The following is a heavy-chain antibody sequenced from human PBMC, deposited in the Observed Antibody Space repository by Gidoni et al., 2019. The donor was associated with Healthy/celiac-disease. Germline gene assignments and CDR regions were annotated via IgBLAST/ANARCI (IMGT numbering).Heavy chain of an antibody. Sequence: QVQLAQSGAEVKKPGAYVKVSCQPSGHTFTSYGISWVRQAPGQGLEWMGWITAYNGNANYAQKLQGGVTMTTDTSTSTDYMELRSLRSDDAAVYYCARDLGGSHSPRRLDYWGQGTLVTVS. D-gene: IGHD3-16*01. CDR3: ARDLGGSHSPRRLDY. CDR1: GHTFTSYG. CDR2: ITAYNGNA. J-gene: IGHJ4*02. V-gene: IGHV1-18*01.